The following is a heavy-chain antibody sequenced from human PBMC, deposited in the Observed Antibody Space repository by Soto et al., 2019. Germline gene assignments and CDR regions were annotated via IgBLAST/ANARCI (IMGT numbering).Heavy chain of an antibody. CDR2: IYYSGST. CDR1: GGSISSGGYY. CDR3: ARGPSAGTVTTKTFDY. J-gene: IGHJ4*02. Sequence: QVQLQESGPGLVKPSQTLSLTCTVSGGSISSGGYYWSWIRQHPGKGLEWIGYIYYSGSTYYNPSLKSRVTISVDTSKNQFSLKLSSVTAADTAVYYCARGPSAGTVTTKTFDYWGQGTLVTVSS. V-gene: IGHV4-31*03. D-gene: IGHD4-4*01.